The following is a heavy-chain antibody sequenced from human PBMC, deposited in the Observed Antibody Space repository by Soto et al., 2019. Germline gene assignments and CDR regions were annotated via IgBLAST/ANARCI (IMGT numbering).Heavy chain of an antibody. V-gene: IGHV3-33*01. D-gene: IGHD3-10*01. J-gene: IGHJ6*02. CDR1: GFTFGSYG. Sequence: GGSLRLSCAASGFTFGSYGMHWVRQAPGKGLEWVAVIWYDGSNKYYADSVKGRFTISRDNSKNTLYLQMNSLRAEDTAVYHCARDITMVRGLPFYYYYYGMDVWGQGTTVTVSS. CDR2: IWYDGSNK. CDR3: ARDITMVRGLPFYYYYYGMDV.